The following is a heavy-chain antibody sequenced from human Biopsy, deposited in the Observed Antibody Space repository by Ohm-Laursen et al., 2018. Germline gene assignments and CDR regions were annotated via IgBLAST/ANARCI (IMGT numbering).Heavy chain of an antibody. V-gene: IGHV4-59*12. CDR1: RDSISNYY. Sequence: TLSLTCTVSRDSISNYYWTWIRQSPGKGLEWIGYIYYTGSTNYNPSVKSRVTMSMDTSNNQFSLTLTSVTAADTAVYYCARTPGKAVAGRFLDLWGRGTLVTVSS. J-gene: IGHJ2*01. CDR2: IYYTGST. D-gene: IGHD6-19*01. CDR3: ARTPGKAVAGRFLDL.